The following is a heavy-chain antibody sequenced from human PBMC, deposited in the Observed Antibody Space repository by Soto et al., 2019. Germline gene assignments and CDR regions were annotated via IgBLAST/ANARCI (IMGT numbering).Heavy chain of an antibody. CDR3: ARESGGATATLDYYYFYMDV. CDR2: INPNSGAT. J-gene: IGHJ6*03. CDR1: GDTFSDYY. D-gene: IGHD5-12*01. Sequence: QVQLVQSGAEVRKTGASVTVSCRTSGDTFSDYYIHWVRQAPGQGLEWMGWINPNSGATNYAQKFRGWVTMTRDTSIRTVYMQLSRLRSDDTAVYYCARESGGATATLDYYYFYMDVWGTGTTVTVSS. V-gene: IGHV1-2*04.